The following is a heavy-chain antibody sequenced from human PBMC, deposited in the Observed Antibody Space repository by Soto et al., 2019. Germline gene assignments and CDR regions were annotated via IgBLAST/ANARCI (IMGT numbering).Heavy chain of an antibody. D-gene: IGHD2-15*01. CDR2: IIPIFGTA. V-gene: IGHV1-69*13. Sequence: ASVKVSFKASGGTFSSYAISWLRQAPGQGLEWMGGIIPIFGTANYAQKFQGRVTITADESTSTAYMELSSLRSEDTAVYYCARGRSHRRRLGFYYYYGMDVWGQGTTVTVSS. CDR1: GGTFSSYA. J-gene: IGHJ6*02. CDR3: ARGRSHRRRLGFYYYYGMDV.